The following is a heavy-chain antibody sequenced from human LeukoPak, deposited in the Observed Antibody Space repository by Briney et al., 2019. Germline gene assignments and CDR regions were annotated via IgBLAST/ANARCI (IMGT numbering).Heavy chain of an antibody. CDR3: AKSAVVRGTTGTFDY. J-gene: IGHJ4*02. CDR1: GFTFSSYW. CDR2: IKQDGSEK. V-gene: IGHV3-7*03. D-gene: IGHD3-10*01. Sequence: GGSLRLSCAASGFTFSSYWMSWVRQAPGKGLEWVANIKQDGSEKYYVDSVKGRFTISRDNAKNSLYLQMNSLRAEDTAVYYCAKSAVVRGTTGTFDYWGQGTLVTVSS.